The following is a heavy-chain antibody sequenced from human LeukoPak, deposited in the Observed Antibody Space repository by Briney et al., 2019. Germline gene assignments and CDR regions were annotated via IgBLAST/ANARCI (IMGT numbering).Heavy chain of an antibody. D-gene: IGHD2/OR15-2a*01. CDR1: GFTXTDEY. J-gene: IGHJ3*01. V-gene: IGHV1-2*02. CDR3: ARTFYDTLDPDAFDF. Sequence: ASVKVSCKSSGFTXTDEYIQGVRQAAGRGLEGVGWINPYSGAINYEQMFQGRVTLTRDTSTSTAYIELNRLTSGDTAVYDCARTFYDTLDPDAFDFWGQGTMVIVSS. CDR2: INPYSGAI.